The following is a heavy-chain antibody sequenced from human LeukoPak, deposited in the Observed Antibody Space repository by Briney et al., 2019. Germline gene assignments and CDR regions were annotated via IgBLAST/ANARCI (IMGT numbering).Heavy chain of an antibody. Sequence: SETLSLTCAVSGYSISSGYYWGWSRQPPGKGVEWIGSIYHSGRTYYNPSLKSRVTISVDTSKNQFSLKLSSVTAADTAVYYCARLVVVPAALAFDHWGQGTLVTVSS. CDR2: IYHSGRT. CDR1: GYSISSGYY. V-gene: IGHV4-38-2*01. D-gene: IGHD2-2*01. CDR3: ARLVVVPAALAFDH. J-gene: IGHJ4*02.